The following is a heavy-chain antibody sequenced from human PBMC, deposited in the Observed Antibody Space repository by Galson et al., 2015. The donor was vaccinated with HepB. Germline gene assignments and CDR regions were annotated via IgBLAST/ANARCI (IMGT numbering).Heavy chain of an antibody. CDR1: GFTFSTYE. Sequence: SLRLSCAASGFTFSTYEINWVRQAPGEGLEWVSYISSSAINMYYADSVKGRFTISRDNARNSLSLQMNRLRAEDTAVYYCARGQYSYGYFDFDYWGQGTLVTVSS. CDR2: ISSSAINM. CDR3: ARGQYSYGYFDFDY. D-gene: IGHD5-18*01. J-gene: IGHJ4*02. V-gene: IGHV3-48*03.